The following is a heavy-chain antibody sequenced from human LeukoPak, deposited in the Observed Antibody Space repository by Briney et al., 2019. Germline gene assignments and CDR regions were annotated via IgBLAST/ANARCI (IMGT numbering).Heavy chain of an antibody. CDR3: ARDRTSIAARPYYYYMDV. Sequence: ASVKVSCKASGYTFTSYSISWVRQAPGQGLEWMGWISAYNSNTNYAQKLQGRVTMTTDTSTSTAYMELRSLRSEDTAVYYCARDRTSIAARPYYYYMDVWGKGTTVTVSS. CDR2: ISAYNSNT. J-gene: IGHJ6*03. CDR1: GYTFTSYS. V-gene: IGHV1-18*01. D-gene: IGHD6-6*01.